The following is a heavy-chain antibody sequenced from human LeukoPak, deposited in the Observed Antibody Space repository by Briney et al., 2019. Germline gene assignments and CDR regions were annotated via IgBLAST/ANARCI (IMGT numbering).Heavy chain of an antibody. Sequence: GGSLRLSCEASAFTFSKYSMTWVRQGPGRRLEWVATIKEDGSAQGYVDSVKGRFTISRDNAKKLVSLQMNSLRAEDTAVYYCATTSSLPDYFHYWGQGILVTVSS. V-gene: IGHV3-7*01. CDR1: AFTFSKYS. CDR3: ATTSSLPDYFHY. D-gene: IGHD2-2*01. CDR2: IKEDGSAQ. J-gene: IGHJ4*02.